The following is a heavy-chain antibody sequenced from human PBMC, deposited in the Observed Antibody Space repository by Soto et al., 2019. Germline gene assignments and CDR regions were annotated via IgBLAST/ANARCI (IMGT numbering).Heavy chain of an antibody. CDR1: GFTVSSNY. CDR2: IYSGGST. D-gene: IGHD3-3*01. CDR3: ARHITMDPLLVY. V-gene: IGHV3-53*01. Sequence: EVQLVESGGDLIQPGGSLRLSCAASGFTVSSNYMSWVRQAPGKGLEWVSVIYSGGSTYYADSVKGRFTISRDNSKNTRDLQMNSLRAEDTAVYYCARHITMDPLLVYWGQGTLVTVSS. J-gene: IGHJ4*02.